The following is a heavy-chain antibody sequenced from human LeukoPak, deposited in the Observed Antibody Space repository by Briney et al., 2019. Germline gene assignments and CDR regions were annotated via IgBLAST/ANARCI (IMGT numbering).Heavy chain of an antibody. CDR2: ISSSGSTI. CDR1: GFTFSSYE. J-gene: IGHJ3*02. D-gene: IGHD3-3*01. V-gene: IGHV3-48*03. CDR3: VRSYDFWSGYYNDALDI. Sequence: GGSLRLSCAASGFTFSSYEMNWVRQAPGKGLEWVSYISSSGSTIYYADSVKGRFTISRDNAKNTLYLQMNSLRADDTAVYYCVRSYDFWSGYYNDALDIWGQGTMVTVSS.